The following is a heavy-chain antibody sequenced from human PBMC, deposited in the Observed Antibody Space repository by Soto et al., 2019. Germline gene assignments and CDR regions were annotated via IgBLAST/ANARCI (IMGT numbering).Heavy chain of an antibody. CDR2: IRTSVGDT. J-gene: IGHJ4*02. D-gene: IGHD4-17*01. V-gene: IGHV3-23*01. CDR3: AKDPTYDYGYFDS. CDR1: GFTFSSYA. Sequence: EVQLLESGGDLVQPGGSLRLSCAASGFTFSSYAMNWVRQAPGKGLEWVSTIRTSVGDTYYAASVKGPFTISRDNSKSTVYLHLNSLRAEDTAIYYCAKDPTYDYGYFDSWGQGTLVTVSS.